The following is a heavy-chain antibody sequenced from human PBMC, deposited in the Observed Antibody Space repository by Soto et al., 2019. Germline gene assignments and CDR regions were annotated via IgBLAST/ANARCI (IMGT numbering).Heavy chain of an antibody. CDR3: ARERIWLFDY. CDR2: ISSSSSTI. V-gene: IGHV3-48*02. Sequence: GGSLRHSYAASGFTFISYSMNWVRQAPGKGLEWVSYISSSSSTIYYADSVKGRFTISRDNAKNSLYLQMNSLRDEDTAVYYCARERIWLFDYWGQGTLVTAPQ. D-gene: IGHD2-15*01. CDR1: GFTFISYS. J-gene: IGHJ4*02.